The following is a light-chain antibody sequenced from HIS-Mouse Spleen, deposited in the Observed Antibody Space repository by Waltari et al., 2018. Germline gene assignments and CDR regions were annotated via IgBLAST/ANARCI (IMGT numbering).Light chain of an antibody. CDR3: YSTDSSGNHRV. Sequence: SYELTQPPSVSVSPGQTARITRSGDALPKKYAYWYQQKSGQAPVLVIYEDSKRPSGIPWRFSGSSSGTRATLTISGAQVEDEADYYCYSTDSSGNHRVFGGGTKLTVL. V-gene: IGLV3-10*01. J-gene: IGLJ2*01. CDR2: EDS. CDR1: ALPKKY.